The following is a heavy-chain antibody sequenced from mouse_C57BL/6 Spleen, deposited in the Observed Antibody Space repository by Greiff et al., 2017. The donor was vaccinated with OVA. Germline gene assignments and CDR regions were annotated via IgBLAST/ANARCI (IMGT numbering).Heavy chain of an antibody. D-gene: IGHD1-1*01. J-gene: IGHJ2*01. Sequence: QVQLQQPGAELVRPGSSVKLSCKASGYTFTSYWMHWVKQRPIQGLEWIGNIDPSDSETHYNQKFKDKATLTVDKSSSTAYMQLSSLTSEDSAVYYCARSNYGSSYDDYFDYWGQGTTLTVSS. V-gene: IGHV1-52*01. CDR1: GYTFTSYW. CDR3: ARSNYGSSYDDYFDY. CDR2: IDPSDSET.